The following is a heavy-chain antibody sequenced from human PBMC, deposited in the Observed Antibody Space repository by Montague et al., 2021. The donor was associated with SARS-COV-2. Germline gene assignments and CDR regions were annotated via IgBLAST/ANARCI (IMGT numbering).Heavy chain of an antibody. CDR1: GFTFSSYG. D-gene: IGHD2-2*01. Sequence: SLRLSCAASGFTFSSYGMHWVRQAPGKGLEWVAVISYDGSNKHYADSVKGRFTISRDNPKNTLYLQMNSLRAEDTAVYYCAKDQGDCSSSRCFRGWTYYYYGMDVWGQGTTVTVSS. CDR2: ISYDGSNK. CDR3: AKDQGDCSSSRCFRGWTYYYYGMDV. J-gene: IGHJ6*02. V-gene: IGHV3-30*18.